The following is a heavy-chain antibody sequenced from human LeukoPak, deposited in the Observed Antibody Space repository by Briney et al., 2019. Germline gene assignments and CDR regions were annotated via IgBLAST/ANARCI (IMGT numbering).Heavy chain of an antibody. CDR3: ARGRYSYGYPYYYYGMDV. D-gene: IGHD5-18*01. V-gene: IGHV1-69*13. CDR2: IIPIFGTA. J-gene: IGHJ6*02. Sequence: SVKVSCKASGGTFSSYAISWVRQAPGQGLEWMGGIIPIFGTANYAQKFQGRVTITADESTSTAYMELSSLRSEDTAVYYCARGRYSYGYPYYYYGMDVWGQGTTVTISS. CDR1: GGTFSSYA.